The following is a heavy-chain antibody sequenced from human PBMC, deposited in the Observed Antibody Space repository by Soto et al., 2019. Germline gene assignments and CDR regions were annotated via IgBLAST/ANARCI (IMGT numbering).Heavy chain of an antibody. CDR2: IYYSGST. Sequence: QLQLQESGPGLVKPSETLSLTCTVSGGSISSSSYYWGWIRQPPGKGLEWIGSIYYSGSTYYNPSLKSRVTISVDTSKNQFSLKLSSVTAADTAVYYCASYKLGIANENYWGQGTLVTVSS. CDR3: ASYKLGIANENY. J-gene: IGHJ4*02. CDR1: GGSISSSSYY. V-gene: IGHV4-39*01. D-gene: IGHD7-27*01.